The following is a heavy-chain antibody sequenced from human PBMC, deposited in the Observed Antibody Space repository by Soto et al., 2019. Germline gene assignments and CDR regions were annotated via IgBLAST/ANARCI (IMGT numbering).Heavy chain of an antibody. V-gene: IGHV3-30-3*01. Sequence: LRLSCAASGFTISNYGMHWVRQAPGKGLEWVAVISYDGTITYYADSVKGRFTISRDNSKNTLYLQMDSLRTEDTAVYYCATTRVWPCSSSICFSGIFDGMDVWGQGTTVTVSS. J-gene: IGHJ6*02. CDR3: ATTRVWPCSSSICFSGIFDGMDV. D-gene: IGHD2-2*01. CDR2: ISYDGTIT. CDR1: GFTISNYG.